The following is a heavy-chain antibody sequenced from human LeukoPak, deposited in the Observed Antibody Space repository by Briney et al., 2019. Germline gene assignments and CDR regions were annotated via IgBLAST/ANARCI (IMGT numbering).Heavy chain of an antibody. J-gene: IGHJ4*02. Sequence: PSETLSLTCTVSGYSISSGYYWGWIRQPPGKGLEWIGSIYHSGSTYYNPSLKSRVTISVDTSKNQFSLKLSSVTAADTAVYYCAGGGPASYVWGSYRPLGYWGQGTLVTVSS. CDR3: AGGGPASYVWGSYRPLGY. V-gene: IGHV4-38-2*02. CDR1: GYSISSGYY. CDR2: IYHSGST. D-gene: IGHD3-16*02.